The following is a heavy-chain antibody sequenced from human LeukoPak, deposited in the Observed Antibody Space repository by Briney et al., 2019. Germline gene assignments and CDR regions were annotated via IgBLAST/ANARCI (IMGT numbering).Heavy chain of an antibody. CDR1: GFTFSSYA. D-gene: IGHD5-24*01. V-gene: IGHV3-23*01. CDR2: ISGSGGST. CDR3: AKDPEGYNFHVLDF. J-gene: IGHJ4*02. Sequence: PGGSLRLSCAASGFTFSSYAMSWVRQAPGKGLEWVSAISGSGGSTYYADSVKGRFTIARDNSKNTLYLQMNSLRAEVTAVYYCAKDPEGYNFHVLDFWGQGTVVTVSS.